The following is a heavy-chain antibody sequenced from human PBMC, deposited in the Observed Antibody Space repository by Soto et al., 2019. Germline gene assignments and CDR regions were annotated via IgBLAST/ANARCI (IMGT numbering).Heavy chain of an antibody. Sequence: ASVKVSCKASVYGFSVDFLHWVRQDSGQGLEWMGVINPSNGRTTYAQNFQDRVTMTRDTSTSTVYIELRSLSSDATAVYYCARRGFDYWGQGTPVTSPQ. J-gene: IGHJ4*02. CDR2: INPSNGRT. CDR1: VYGFSVDF. V-gene: IGHV1-46*01. CDR3: ARRGFDY.